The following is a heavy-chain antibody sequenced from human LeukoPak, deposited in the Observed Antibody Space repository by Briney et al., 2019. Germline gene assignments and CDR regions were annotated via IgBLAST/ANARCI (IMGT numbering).Heavy chain of an antibody. Sequence: SETLSLTCTVSGGSISSSSYYWGWIRQPPGKGLEWIGSIYYSGSTYYNPSLKSRVTISVDTSKNQFSRKLSSVTAADTAVYYCARGCSGGSCYSGWYWGQGTLVTVSP. CDR2: IYYSGST. J-gene: IGHJ4*02. V-gene: IGHV4-39*01. CDR3: ARGCSGGSCYSGWY. D-gene: IGHD2-15*01. CDR1: GGSISSSSYY.